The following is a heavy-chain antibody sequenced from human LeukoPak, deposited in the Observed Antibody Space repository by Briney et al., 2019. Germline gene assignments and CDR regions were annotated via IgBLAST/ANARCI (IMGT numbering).Heavy chain of an antibody. V-gene: IGHV3-30*14. CDR1: GFSFSYSA. CDR3: ASDPSSVPHSTNWAANYFDP. D-gene: IGHD2-2*01. CDR2: ISYDGSNH. Sequence: PGGSLRLSCAASGFSFSYSAMHWVRQAPGKGLEWLAVISYDGSNHFYAGSLDGRFTISRDNSKNTLYLQMNSLRPEDTAVYYCASDPSSVPHSTNWAANYFDPWGQGTLVTVSS. J-gene: IGHJ5*02.